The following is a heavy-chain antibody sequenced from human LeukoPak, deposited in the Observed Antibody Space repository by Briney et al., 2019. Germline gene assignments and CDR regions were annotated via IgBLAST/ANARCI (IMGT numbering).Heavy chain of an antibody. CDR1: GDSISNYY. J-gene: IGHJ3*01. CDR3: ARDCGGDGLFDV. CDR2: IYDSGST. Sequence: SETLSLTCTVSGDSISNYYWSWIRQPPGKGLEWIGYIYDSGSTNYNPSLKSRVTISVDTSKNQFSLRLSSVTAADTAVYYCARDCGGDGLFDVWGQGQIVTVSA. V-gene: IGHV4-59*01. D-gene: IGHD2-21*02.